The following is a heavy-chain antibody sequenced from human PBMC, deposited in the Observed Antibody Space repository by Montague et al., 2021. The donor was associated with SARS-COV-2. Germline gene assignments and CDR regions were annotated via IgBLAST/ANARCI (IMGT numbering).Heavy chain of an antibody. V-gene: IGHV4-59*01. CDR3: ARGLSRYSSGKTPFLHSEMDV. J-gene: IGHJ6*02. D-gene: IGHD6-19*01. Sequence: SETLSLTCTVSGGSISSYYWSWIRQPPGKGLEWIGYIYYSGSTNYNPSLKSRVTVSVDTSKNQFSLKLNSVTAADTAVYYCARGLSRYSSGKTPFLHSEMDVWGQGTTVTVSS. CDR1: GGSISSYY. CDR2: IYYSGST.